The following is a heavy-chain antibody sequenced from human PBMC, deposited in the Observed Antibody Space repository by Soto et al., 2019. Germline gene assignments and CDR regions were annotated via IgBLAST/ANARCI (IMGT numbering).Heavy chain of an antibody. V-gene: IGHV4-39*01. CDR3: ARLGSRYPTMIASGA. CDR1: GGSISSSSYY. CDR2: IYYSGST. D-gene: IGHD3-22*01. J-gene: IGHJ5*02. Sequence: SETLSLTCTVSGGSISSSSYYWGWIRQPPGKGLEWIGSIYYSGSTYYNPSLKSRVTISVDTSKNQFSLKLSSVTAADTAVYYCARLGSRYPTMIASGAWGQGTLVTVSS.